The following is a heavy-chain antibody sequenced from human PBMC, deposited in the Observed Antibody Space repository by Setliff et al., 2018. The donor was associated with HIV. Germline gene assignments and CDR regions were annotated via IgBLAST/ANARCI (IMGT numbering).Heavy chain of an antibody. D-gene: IGHD2-2*01. J-gene: IGHJ5*02. CDR2: IRSKADSYAT. Sequence: GGSLRLSCAASGFTLSGSAMHWVRQASGKGLEWVARIRSKADSYATAYGASMEGRFTISRDDSKSTAYLQLSSLKVEDTAVYFCAASADGDCATTSCTNWFDPWGQGTLVTVSS. V-gene: IGHV3-73*01. CDR1: GFTLSGSA. CDR3: AASADGDCATTSCTNWFDP.